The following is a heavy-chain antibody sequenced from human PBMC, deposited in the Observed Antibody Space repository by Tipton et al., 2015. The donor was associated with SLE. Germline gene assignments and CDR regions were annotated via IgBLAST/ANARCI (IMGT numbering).Heavy chain of an antibody. Sequence: SLRLSCAVSGFTFSSYEMNWVRQAPGKGLEWVSYISSSGSTIYYADSVEGRFTISRDNAKNSLYLQMNSLRAEDTAVYYCARDNGVGAPVDAFDIWGQGTMVTVSS. CDR3: ARDNGVGAPVDAFDI. D-gene: IGHD1-26*01. CDR2: ISSSGSTI. V-gene: IGHV3-48*03. CDR1: GFTFSSYE. J-gene: IGHJ3*02.